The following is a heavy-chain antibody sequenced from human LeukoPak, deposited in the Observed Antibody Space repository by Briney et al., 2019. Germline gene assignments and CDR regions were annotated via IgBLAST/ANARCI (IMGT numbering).Heavy chain of an antibody. J-gene: IGHJ4*02. V-gene: IGHV4-59*01. CDR3: ARGSLTIFGSNYFDS. D-gene: IGHD3-3*01. Sequence: PSETLSLTCTVSGGSLSNYYWNWIRQPPGKGLEGIGYLHYTGSTTYNPSLKSRVTISVDMSKNQFSLNLSSVTAANTAVYYCARGSLTIFGSNYFDSRGQGILVTVSS. CDR1: GGSLSNYY. CDR2: LHYTGST.